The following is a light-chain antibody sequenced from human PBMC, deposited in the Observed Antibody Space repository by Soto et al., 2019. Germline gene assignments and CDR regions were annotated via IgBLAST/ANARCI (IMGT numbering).Light chain of an antibody. CDR3: QSYNDWPFA. V-gene: IGKV3-15*01. CDR2: GVS. Sequence: EIVLTQSPATLSVSPGERVTLSCRASESLSYFLAWYQHKPGQSPRLLIYGVSTRVAGVPSRFSGGGSATDFTLTISSLPSEDFAVYYCQSYNDWPFAFGQGTKLEI. CDR1: ESLSYF. J-gene: IGKJ2*01.